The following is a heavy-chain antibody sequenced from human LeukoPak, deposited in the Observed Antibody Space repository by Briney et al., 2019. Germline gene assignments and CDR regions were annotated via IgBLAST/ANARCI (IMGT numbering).Heavy chain of an antibody. V-gene: IGHV3-30*02. D-gene: IGHD5-24*01. CDR3: ARSRDGYNFDAFNI. CDR2: IRYDGSNK. CDR1: GFIFSSYG. J-gene: IGHJ3*02. Sequence: GGSLRLSCAASGFIFSSYGIHWVRQAPGKGLEWVPFIRYDGSNKYYADSVKGRFTISRDNSKNTLYLQMNSLRAEDTAVYYCARSRDGYNFDAFNIWGQGTMVTVPS.